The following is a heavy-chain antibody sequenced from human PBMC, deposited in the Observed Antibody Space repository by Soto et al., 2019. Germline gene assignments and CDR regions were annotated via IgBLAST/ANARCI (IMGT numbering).Heavy chain of an antibody. J-gene: IGHJ6*02. V-gene: IGHV1-3*01. CDR2: INAGNGNT. D-gene: IGHD6-19*01. Sequence: QVQLVQSGAEVKKPGASVKVSCKASGYTFTSYAMHWVRQAPGQRLEWMGWINAGNGNTKYSQKFQGRVTITRDTSASTAYMDLSSLRSEDTAVYYCARAYSSGWYRDYYYYGMDVWGQGTTVTVS. CDR1: GYTFTSYA. CDR3: ARAYSSGWYRDYYYYGMDV.